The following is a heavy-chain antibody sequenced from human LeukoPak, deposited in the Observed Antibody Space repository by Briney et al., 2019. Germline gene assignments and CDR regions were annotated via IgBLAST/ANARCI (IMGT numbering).Heavy chain of an antibody. CDR1: GYTFTSNY. Sequence: ASVKVSCKAFGYTFTSNYMHWVRQAPGQGPEWMGVISPSGGSTTYAQKFQGRVTLTRDMSTSTDYLELSSLRSEDTAVYYCARGVYDSSGYYITYYYYYMDVWGKGTTVTISS. CDR2: ISPSGGST. D-gene: IGHD3-22*01. V-gene: IGHV1-46*01. CDR3: ARGVYDSSGYYITYYYYYMDV. J-gene: IGHJ6*03.